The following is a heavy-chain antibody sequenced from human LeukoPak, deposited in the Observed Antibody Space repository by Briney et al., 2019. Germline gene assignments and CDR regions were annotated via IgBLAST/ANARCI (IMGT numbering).Heavy chain of an antibody. V-gene: IGHV3-7*03. Sequence: PGGSLRLSCAASGFSFSSYWMSWVRQAPGKGLEWVANIKEDGSEKYYVGSVKGRFTISRDNAKNSLYLQMNSLRAEDMALYYCAKGGGSYYAAFDIWGQGTMVTVSS. J-gene: IGHJ3*02. CDR2: IKEDGSEK. CDR3: AKGGGSYYAAFDI. D-gene: IGHD1-26*01. CDR1: GFSFSSYW.